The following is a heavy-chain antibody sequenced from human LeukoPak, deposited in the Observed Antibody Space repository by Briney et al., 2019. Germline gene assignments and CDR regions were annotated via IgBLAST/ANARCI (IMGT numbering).Heavy chain of an antibody. CDR1: GGTFSSYA. V-gene: IGHV1-69*13. Sequence: SVKVSCKASGGTFSSYAISWVRQAPGQGLEWMGGIIPIFGTVNYAQKFQGRVTITADESTSTAYMELSSLRSEDTAVYYCASPNDYGDYNFHYWGQGTLVTVSS. CDR3: ASPNDYGDYNFHY. D-gene: IGHD4-17*01. CDR2: IIPIFGTV. J-gene: IGHJ4*02.